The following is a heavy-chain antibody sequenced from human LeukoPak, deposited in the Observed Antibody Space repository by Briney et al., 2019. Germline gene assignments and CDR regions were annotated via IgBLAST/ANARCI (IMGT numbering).Heavy chain of an antibody. CDR3: AKGIAVAGTNLDY. CDR2: ISYDGSNK. V-gene: IGHV3-30*18. J-gene: IGHJ4*02. D-gene: IGHD6-19*01. Sequence: PGGSLRLSCAASGFTFSSYGMHWVRQAPGKGLEWVAVISYDGSNKYYADSVKGRFTISRDNSKNTLYLQMNSLRAEDTAVYYCAKGIAVAGTNLDYWGQGTLVTVSS. CDR1: GFTFSSYG.